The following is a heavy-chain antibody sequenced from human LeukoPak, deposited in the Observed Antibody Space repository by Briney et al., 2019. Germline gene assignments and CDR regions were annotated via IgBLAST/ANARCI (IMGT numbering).Heavy chain of an antibody. CDR2: IYYSGST. D-gene: IGHD6-6*01. CDR3: ARLIAARPLRVLDY. CDR1: GGSISSNNYY. V-gene: IGHV4-39*07. Sequence: SETLSLTCTVSGGSISSNNYYWGWIRQPPGKGLEWIGSIYYSGSTYYNPSLKSRVTISVDTSKNQFSLKLSSVTAADTAVYYCARLIAARPLRVLDYWGQGTLVTVSS. J-gene: IGHJ4*02.